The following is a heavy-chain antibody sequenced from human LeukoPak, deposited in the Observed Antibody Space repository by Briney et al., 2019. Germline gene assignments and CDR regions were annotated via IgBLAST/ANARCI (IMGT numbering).Heavy chain of an antibody. Sequence: SETLSLTCTVSGCSISSYYWSWIRQPAGKGLEWIGRIYTSGSTNYNPSLKSRVTMSVDTSKNQFSLKLSSVTAADTAVYYCAGYYGSGSYYHNPFDYWGQGTLVTVSS. CDR2: IYTSGST. J-gene: IGHJ4*02. CDR3: AGYYGSGSYYHNPFDY. CDR1: GCSISSYY. D-gene: IGHD3-10*01. V-gene: IGHV4-4*07.